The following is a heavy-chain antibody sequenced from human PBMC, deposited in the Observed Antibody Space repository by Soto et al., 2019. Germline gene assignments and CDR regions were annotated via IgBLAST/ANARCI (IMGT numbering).Heavy chain of an antibody. CDR3: ARDRPYYDFWSGYFDY. Sequence: GGSLRLSCAASGFTFSDHYMDWVRQAPGKGLEWVGRTRNKANSYTTEYAASVKGRFTISRDESTNSLYRQMNSLKTEDTAVYYGARDRPYYDFWSGYFDYWGQGTLVTVSS. D-gene: IGHD3-3*01. V-gene: IGHV3-72*01. J-gene: IGHJ4*02. CDR2: TRNKANSYTT. CDR1: GFTFSDHY.